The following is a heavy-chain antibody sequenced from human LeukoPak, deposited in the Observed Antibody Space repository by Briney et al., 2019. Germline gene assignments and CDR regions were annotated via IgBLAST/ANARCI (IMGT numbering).Heavy chain of an antibody. Sequence: PWETLSLTCAVYGGSFSGYYWSWIRQPPGKGLEWIGEINHSGSTNYNPSLKSRVTISVDTSKNQFSLKLSSVTAADTAVYYCASGRGSFDPWGQGTLVTASS. V-gene: IGHV4-34*01. CDR1: GGSFSGYY. CDR3: ASGRGSFDP. CDR2: INHSGST. J-gene: IGHJ5*02.